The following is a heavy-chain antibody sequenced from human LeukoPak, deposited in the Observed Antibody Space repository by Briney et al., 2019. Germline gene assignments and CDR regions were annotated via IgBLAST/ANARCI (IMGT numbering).Heavy chain of an antibody. CDR2: ISSSTGSI. CDR1: GFTFSNYT. V-gene: IGHV3-21*01. Sequence: GGSLRLSCAASGFTFSNYTMCWVRQAPGKGLEWVSSISSSTGSIFYAASMKGQFTISRASAKDSLYLQMNRLRAEGTAVYYCARVNLWLRSFDYWGQGTLVTVSS. D-gene: IGHD3-16*01. J-gene: IGHJ4*02. CDR3: ARVNLWLRSFDY.